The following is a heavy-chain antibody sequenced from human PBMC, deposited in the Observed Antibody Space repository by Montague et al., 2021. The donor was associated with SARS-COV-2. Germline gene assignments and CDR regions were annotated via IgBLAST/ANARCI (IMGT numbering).Heavy chain of an antibody. J-gene: IGHJ4*02. D-gene: IGHD3-22*01. CDR3: ARAAWGYYDSSGYLDY. CDR1: GFTFSSYS. Sequence: SLRLSCAASGFTFSSYSVNWVRQAPGKGLEWVSSMSNSNSYIYYADSVKGRFTISGDNAKNSLYLQMNSLRAEDTAVYYCARAAWGYYDSSGYLDYWGQGTLVTVSS. CDR2: MSNSNSYI. V-gene: IGHV3-21*01.